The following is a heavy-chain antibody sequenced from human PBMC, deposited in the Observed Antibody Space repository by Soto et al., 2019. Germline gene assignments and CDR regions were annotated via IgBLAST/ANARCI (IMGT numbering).Heavy chain of an antibody. J-gene: IGHJ4*02. CDR3: TRANWYSEY. CDR2: IYYNGNT. CDR1: GGSISNHY. Sequence: QVQLQESGPGLVKPSETLSLTCSVSGGSISNHYWIWILQPPGKGLEWIGYIYYNGNTNYNPSLKSRVTMSVDTSRNQISLKLTTVTAADTAVYYCTRANWYSEYWGQGTLVTVSS. D-gene: IGHD7-27*01. V-gene: IGHV4-59*11.